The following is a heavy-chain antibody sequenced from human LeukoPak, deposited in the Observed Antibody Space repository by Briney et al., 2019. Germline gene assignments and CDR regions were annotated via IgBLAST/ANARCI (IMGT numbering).Heavy chain of an antibody. D-gene: IGHD5-12*01. Sequence: SETLSLTCTVSGGSISSYYWSWIRQPPGKGLEWIGYIYYSGSTNYNPSLKSRVTISVDTSKNQFSLKLSSVTAADTAVYYCATVPPPRGYSGYPNMDVWGKGTTVTVSS. J-gene: IGHJ6*03. V-gene: IGHV4-59*12. CDR2: IYYSGST. CDR3: ATVPPPRGYSGYPNMDV. CDR1: GGSISSYY.